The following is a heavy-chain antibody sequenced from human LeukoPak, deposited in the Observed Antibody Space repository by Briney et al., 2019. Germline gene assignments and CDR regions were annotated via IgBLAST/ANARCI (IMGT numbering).Heavy chain of an antibody. J-gene: IGHJ4*02. Sequence: GGSLRLSCAASGFTFSRYGMHWVRQAPGKGLEYVSGISSDGSSTYYANSVKGRFTISRDNSKNTLYLQMGSLRVEDMAVYYCARDSGGSYDYWGQGTLVTVSS. CDR3: ARDSGGSYDY. D-gene: IGHD2-15*01. CDR1: GFTFSRYG. V-gene: IGHV3-64*01. CDR2: ISSDGSST.